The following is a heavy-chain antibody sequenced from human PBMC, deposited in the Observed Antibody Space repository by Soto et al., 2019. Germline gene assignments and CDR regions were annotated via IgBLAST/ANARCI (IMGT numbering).Heavy chain of an antibody. Sequence: GGSLRLSCAASGFTFSSYSMNWVRQAPGKGLEWVSSISSSSYIYYADSVKGRFTISRDNAKNSLYLQMNSLRAEDTAVYYCAREAAYCSSTSCYTADAFDIWGQGTMVTVSS. D-gene: IGHD2-2*02. CDR1: GFTFSSYS. J-gene: IGHJ3*02. V-gene: IGHV3-21*01. CDR3: AREAAYCSSTSCYTADAFDI. CDR2: ISSSSYI.